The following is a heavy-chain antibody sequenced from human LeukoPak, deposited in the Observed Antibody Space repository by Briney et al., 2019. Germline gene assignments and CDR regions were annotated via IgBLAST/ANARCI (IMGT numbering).Heavy chain of an antibody. J-gene: IGHJ4*02. V-gene: IGHV3-30*18. CDR2: ISYDGSNK. CDR1: GFTFSSYG. Sequence: PGGSLRLSCAASGFTFSSYGMHWVRQAPGKGLEWVAVISYDGSNKYYADSVKGRFTISRDNSKNTLYLQMNSLRAEDTAVYYCAKDRGIAAAGTPIYFDYWGQGTLVTVSS. D-gene: IGHD6-13*01. CDR3: AKDRGIAAAGTPIYFDY.